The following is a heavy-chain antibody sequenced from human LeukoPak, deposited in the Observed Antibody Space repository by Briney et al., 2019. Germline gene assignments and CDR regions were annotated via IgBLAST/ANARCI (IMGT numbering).Heavy chain of an antibody. CDR3: AKRGVVIRVILVGFHKEAYYFDS. CDR2: ISGSGGNT. J-gene: IGHJ4*02. CDR1: GITLSNYG. V-gene: IGHV3-23*01. Sequence: GGSLRLSCAVSGITLSNYGMSWVRQAPGKGLEWVSGISGSGGNTYYADSVKGRFTVSRDNSKNTLYLQMNSLRAEDTAVYFCAKRGVVIRVILVGFHKEAYYFDSWGQGALVTVSS. D-gene: IGHD3-22*01.